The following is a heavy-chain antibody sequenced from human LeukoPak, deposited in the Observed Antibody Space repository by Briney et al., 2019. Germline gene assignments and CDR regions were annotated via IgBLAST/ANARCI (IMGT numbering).Heavy chain of an antibody. J-gene: IGHJ3*02. CDR1: GFTFSDYY. CDR2: ISSSSSYI. CDR3: ARDFFYYDSSGYHDAFDI. Sequence: GGSLRLSCAASGFTFSDYYMSWIRQAPGKGLEWVSSISSSSSYIYYADSVKGRFTISRDNAKNSLYPQMNSLRAEDTAVYYCARDFFYYDSSGYHDAFDIWGQGTMVTVSS. D-gene: IGHD3-22*01. V-gene: IGHV3-11*06.